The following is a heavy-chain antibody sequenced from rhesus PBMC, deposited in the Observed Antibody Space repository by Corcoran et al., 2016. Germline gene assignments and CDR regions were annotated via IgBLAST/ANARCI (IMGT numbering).Heavy chain of an antibody. V-gene: IGHV3-100*01. J-gene: IGHJ4*01. CDR3: TTAPWYSGSWGYFDY. D-gene: IGHD6-25*01. Sequence: EVQLVESGGGLVQPGGSLRLSCAASGFTFSSYGMHWVRQAPGKGLEWVSVISESGGTIYYADSVKGRFTISRDNAKNTLFLQMNSLRAEDTAVYYCTTAPWYSGSWGYFDYWGQGVLVTVSS. CDR1: GFTFSSYG. CDR2: ISESGGTI.